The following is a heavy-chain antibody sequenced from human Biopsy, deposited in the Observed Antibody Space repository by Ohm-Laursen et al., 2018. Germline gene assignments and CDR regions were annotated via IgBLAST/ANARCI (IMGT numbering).Heavy chain of an antibody. J-gene: IGHJ1*01. CDR2: NIPILGTG. V-gene: IGHV1-69*06. D-gene: IGHD3-9*01. CDR3: ATKLTGYFHH. Sequence: SVKVSCNAPGGTFSNYGVDWVRQAPGQGLEWLGGNIPILGTGNYAQKFQDRVTVAADTSTSTATMELRSLRSGDTAVYYCATKLTGYFHHWGQGTLVIVSS. CDR1: GGTFSNYG.